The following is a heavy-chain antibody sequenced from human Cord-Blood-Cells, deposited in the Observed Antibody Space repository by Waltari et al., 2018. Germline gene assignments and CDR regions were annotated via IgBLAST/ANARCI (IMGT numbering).Heavy chain of an antibody. CDR1: GGSIRSYY. CDR3: ARGGLLDY. CDR2: IYYSGST. Sequence: QVQLQESGPGLVKPSETLSLTCTVSGGSIRSYYWSWIRQPPGKGLEWLGYIYYSGSTNYNPSLKSRVTISVDTSKNQFSLKLSSVTAADTAVYYCARGGLLDYWGQGTLVTVSS. D-gene: IGHD2-21*02. V-gene: IGHV4-59*08. J-gene: IGHJ4*02.